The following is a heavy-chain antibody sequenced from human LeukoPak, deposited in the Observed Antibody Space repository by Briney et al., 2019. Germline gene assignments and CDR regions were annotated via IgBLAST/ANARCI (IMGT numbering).Heavy chain of an antibody. Sequence: ASVKVSCKASGYTFTSYGISWVRQAPGQGLEWMGWISAYNGNTNYAQKLQGRVTMTTDTSTSIAYMELRSLRSDDTAVYYCAREGSRFLLYNWFDPWGQGTLVTVSS. J-gene: IGHJ5*02. CDR3: AREGSRFLLYNWFDP. D-gene: IGHD3-16*01. CDR2: ISAYNGNT. CDR1: GYTFTSYG. V-gene: IGHV1-18*01.